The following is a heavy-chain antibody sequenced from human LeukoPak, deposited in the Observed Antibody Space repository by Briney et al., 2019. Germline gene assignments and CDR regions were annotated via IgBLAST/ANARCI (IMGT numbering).Heavy chain of an antibody. J-gene: IGHJ5*02. D-gene: IGHD2-15*01. CDR1: GGSYSGYY. Sequence: KPSETLSLTCAVYGGSYSGYYWSWIRQPPGKGLEWIGEINHSGSTNYNPSLKSRVTISVDTSKNQFSLKLSSVTAADTAVYYCARASIVVVVSTWFDPWGQGTLVTVSS. V-gene: IGHV4-34*01. CDR3: ARASIVVVVSTWFDP. CDR2: INHSGST.